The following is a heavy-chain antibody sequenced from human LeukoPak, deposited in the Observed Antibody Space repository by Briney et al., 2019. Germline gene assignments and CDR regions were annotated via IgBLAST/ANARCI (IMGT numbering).Heavy chain of an antibody. J-gene: IGHJ4*02. CDR2: MNPKSGNT. CDR1: GYTFTSYD. CDR3: ARDGSHMTTVTTLDY. D-gene: IGHD4-17*01. Sequence: ASVKVSCKASGYTFTSYDINWVRQATGQELEWMGWMNPKSGNTGYAQKFQGRVTMTRSTSMSTAYMEMSSLRSEDTAVFYCARDGSHMTTVTTLDYWGQGTLVTVSS. V-gene: IGHV1-8*01.